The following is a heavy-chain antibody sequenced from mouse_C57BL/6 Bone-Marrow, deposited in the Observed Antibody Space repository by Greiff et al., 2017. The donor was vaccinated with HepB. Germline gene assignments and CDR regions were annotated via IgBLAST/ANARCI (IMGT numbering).Heavy chain of an antibody. J-gene: IGHJ2*01. D-gene: IGHD1-1*01. Sequence: EVQLQQSGAELVRPGASVKLSCTASGFNIKDDYMHWVKQRPEQGLEWIGWIDPENGDTEYASKFQGKATITADTSSNTAYLQLSSLTSEDTAVYYCTTKPINTVVARKDYWGQGTTLTVSS. CDR3: TTKPINTVVARKDY. CDR2: IDPENGDT. CDR1: GFNIKDDY. V-gene: IGHV14-4*01.